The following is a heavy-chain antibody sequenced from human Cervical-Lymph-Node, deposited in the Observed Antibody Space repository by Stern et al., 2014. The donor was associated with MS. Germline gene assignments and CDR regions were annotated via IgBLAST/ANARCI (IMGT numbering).Heavy chain of an antibody. V-gene: IGHV3-30-3*01. Sequence: VQLVESGGGVVRPGRSLRLSCGGSGFTFSTYAMHWVRQAPGKGLEWVAFVSYDGTQSKSTDSVKARFTISRDNSKNTLYLHMNSLRDEDTAVYFCARGGRGVGLEYWGQGALVTVSS. J-gene: IGHJ4*02. CDR3: ARGGRGVGLEY. CDR2: VSYDGTQS. CDR1: GFTFSTYA. D-gene: IGHD3-10*01.